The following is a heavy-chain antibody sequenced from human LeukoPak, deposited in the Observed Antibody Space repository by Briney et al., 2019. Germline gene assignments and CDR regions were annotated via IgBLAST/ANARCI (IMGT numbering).Heavy chain of an antibody. CDR3: ARMVAAQGYSDY. J-gene: IGHJ4*02. D-gene: IGHD2-15*01. CDR2: IYYSGST. Sequence: PSETLSLTCTVSGGSISSSSYYWGWIRQPPGKGLEWIGSIYYSGSTYYNPSLKSRVTISVDTSKNQFSLKLSSVTAADTAVYYCARMVAAQGYSDYWGQGTLVTVSS. CDR1: GGSISSSSYY. V-gene: IGHV4-39*01.